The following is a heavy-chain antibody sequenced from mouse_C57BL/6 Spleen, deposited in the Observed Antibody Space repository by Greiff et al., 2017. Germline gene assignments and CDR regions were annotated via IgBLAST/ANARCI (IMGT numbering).Heavy chain of an antibody. D-gene: IGHD1-1*01. CDR3: DCRSINTVVATDY. J-gene: IGHJ4*01. CDR1: GFNIKNTY. CDR2: IDPANGNT. Sequence: VQLQQSVAELVRPGASVKLSCTASGFNIKNTYMHWVKQRPEQGLEWIGRIDPANGNTKYAPKFQGKATITADTSSNTAYLQLSRLTSEDTAIYYGDCRSINTVVATDYWGQGTSVTVSS. V-gene: IGHV14-3*01.